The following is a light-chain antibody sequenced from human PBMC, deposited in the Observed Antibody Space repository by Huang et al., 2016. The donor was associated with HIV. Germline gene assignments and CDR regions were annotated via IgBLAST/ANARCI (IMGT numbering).Light chain of an antibody. CDR1: QNVTDS. J-gene: IGKJ4*01. CDR3: QERIQWPRLT. Sequence: EIVLTQSPATLSLSPGERATLPCRASQNVTDSLAWYRQTPGQAPTLLIYRAANRATRPPARFSGSGSGTDFTLTIISLEPEDFAIYYCQERIQWPRLTFGGGTKVEIK. CDR2: RAA. V-gene: IGKV3-11*01.